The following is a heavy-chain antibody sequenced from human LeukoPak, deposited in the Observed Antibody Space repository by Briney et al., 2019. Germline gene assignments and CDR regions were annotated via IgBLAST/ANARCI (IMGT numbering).Heavy chain of an antibody. D-gene: IGHD3-10*01. CDR1: GFTFSSFG. V-gene: IGHV3-48*02. Sequence: GGSLRLSCAASGFTFSSFGMNWVRQAPGKGLEWVSYISDSSSLTYYADSVKGRFTTSRDNAKNSLSLQLNSLREEDTAVYFCAKVIRGGYGMDVWGQGTTVTVSS. CDR2: ISDSSSLT. J-gene: IGHJ6*02. CDR3: AKVIRGGYGMDV.